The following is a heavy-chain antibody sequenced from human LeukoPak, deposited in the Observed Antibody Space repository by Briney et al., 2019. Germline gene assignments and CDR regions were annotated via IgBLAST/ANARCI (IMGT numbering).Heavy chain of an antibody. V-gene: IGHV3-30*03. Sequence: GGSLRLSCAASGFTFSNAWMNWVRQAPGKGLEWVAVISYDGSNKYYADSVKGRFTISRDNSKNTLYLQMNSLRAEDTAVYYCAREQGVRYYFDYWGQGTLVTVSS. J-gene: IGHJ4*02. CDR3: AREQGVRYYFDY. CDR2: ISYDGSNK. CDR1: GFTFSNAW. D-gene: IGHD3-10*01.